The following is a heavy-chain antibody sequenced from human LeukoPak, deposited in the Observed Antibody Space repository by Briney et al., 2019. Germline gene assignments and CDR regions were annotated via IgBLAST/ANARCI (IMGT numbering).Heavy chain of an antibody. CDR2: IYYSGST. Sequence: SETLSPTCTVSGGSISSSSYYWGWIRQPPGKGLEWIGSIYYSGSTYYNPSLKSRVTISVDTSKNQFSLKLSSVTAADTAVYYCARQQGAWLRVYGNWFDPWGQGTLVTVSS. J-gene: IGHJ5*02. CDR3: ARQQGAWLRVYGNWFDP. V-gene: IGHV4-39*01. D-gene: IGHD5-12*01. CDR1: GGSISSSSYY.